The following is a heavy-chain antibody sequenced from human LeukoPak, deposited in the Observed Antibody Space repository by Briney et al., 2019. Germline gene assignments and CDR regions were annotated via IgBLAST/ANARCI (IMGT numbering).Heavy chain of an antibody. CDR3: ANVQQLVPENY. V-gene: IGHV3-23*01. J-gene: IGHJ4*02. Sequence: PGGSLRLSCAASGFTFSSYAMSWVRQAPGKGLEWVSAIGGSGGSTYYADSVKGRFTISRDNSKNTLYLQMNSLRAEDTAVYYCANVQQLVPENYWGQGTLGTVSS. D-gene: IGHD6-13*01. CDR1: GFTFSSYA. CDR2: IGGSGGST.